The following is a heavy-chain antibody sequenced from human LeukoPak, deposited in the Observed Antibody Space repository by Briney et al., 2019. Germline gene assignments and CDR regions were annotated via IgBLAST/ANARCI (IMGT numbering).Heavy chain of an antibody. D-gene: IGHD1-26*01. CDR1: GFTFSSYS. V-gene: IGHV3-30*03. CDR3: ARGPPGGIVGAYFDY. CDR2: ISYDGSNK. J-gene: IGHJ4*02. Sequence: GGSLRLSCAASGFTFSSYSMNWVRQAPGKGLEWVAVISYDGSNKYYADSVKGRFTISRDNSKNTLYLQMNSLRAEDTAVYYCARGPPGGIVGAYFDYWGQGTLVTVSS.